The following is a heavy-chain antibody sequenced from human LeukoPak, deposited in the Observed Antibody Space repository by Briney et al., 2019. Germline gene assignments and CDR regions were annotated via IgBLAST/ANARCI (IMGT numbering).Heavy chain of an antibody. D-gene: IGHD3-22*01. CDR2: INPNSGGT. Sequence: ASVKVSCKASGYTFTDYYMYWVRQAPGQGLEWMGWINPNSGGTSYAQKFQGRVTMTRDMSISTAYMEVSRLTSDDTAVYYCARATIADSSTYYIDYWGLGTLVTVSS. CDR3: ARATIADSSTYYIDY. CDR1: GYTFTDYY. V-gene: IGHV1-2*02. J-gene: IGHJ4*02.